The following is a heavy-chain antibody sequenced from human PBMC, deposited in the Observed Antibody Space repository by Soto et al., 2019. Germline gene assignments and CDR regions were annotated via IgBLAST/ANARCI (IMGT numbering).Heavy chain of an antibody. J-gene: IGHJ4*01. CDR3: VRGMNPLF. V-gene: IGHV3-21*06. Sequence: GGSLILSCAASGFTLRTYTMNWVRQAPGKGLEWVSSISISSSDRYYADSVRGRFTISRDNAKNALYLQMNSLRADDTAVYFCVRGMNPLFGGQGTLVTVSS. CDR1: GFTLRTYT. CDR2: ISISSSDR.